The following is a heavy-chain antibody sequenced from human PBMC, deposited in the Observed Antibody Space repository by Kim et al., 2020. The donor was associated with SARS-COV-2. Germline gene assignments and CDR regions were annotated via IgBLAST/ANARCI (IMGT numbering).Heavy chain of an antibody. V-gene: IGHV3-30*02. J-gene: IGHJ6*01. CDR3: AKAVVRGVNYYYYGMDV. D-gene: IGHD3-10*01. Sequence: VKGRFTLSRDNPETTLYLQMNSLRPEDTAVYYCAKAVVRGVNYYYYGMDVWGQGTTVAVSS.